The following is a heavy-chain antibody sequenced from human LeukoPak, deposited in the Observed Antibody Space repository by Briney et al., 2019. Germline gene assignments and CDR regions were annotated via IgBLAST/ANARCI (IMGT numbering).Heavy chain of an antibody. V-gene: IGHV4-39*07. CDR2: IYYSGST. Sequence: SETLSLTCTVSGGSISSSSYYWGWIRQPPGKGLEWIGSIYYSGSTYYNPSLKSRVTISVDTSKNQFSLKLSSVTAADTAVYYCARDPGYYGSGSCYFDYWGQGTLVTVSS. J-gene: IGHJ4*02. CDR1: GGSISSSSYY. CDR3: ARDPGYYGSGSCYFDY. D-gene: IGHD3-10*01.